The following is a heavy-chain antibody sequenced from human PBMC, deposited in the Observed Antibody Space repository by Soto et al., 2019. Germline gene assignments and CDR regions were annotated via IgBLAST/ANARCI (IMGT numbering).Heavy chain of an antibody. CDR3: AKYGSGNYGAYALDI. V-gene: IGHV3-73*02. J-gene: IGHJ3*02. D-gene: IGHD3-10*01. CDR2: IRSKANSYAT. Sequence: DVQLVESGGGLVQPGGSLKLSCAVSGFTFGGSAMHWVRQASGKGLEWIGRIRSKANSYATAYAASVKGRFTISRDDRKNTAYLQMNSLRAEDTAVYYCAKYGSGNYGAYALDIWGQGTMVTVSS. CDR1: GFTFGGSA.